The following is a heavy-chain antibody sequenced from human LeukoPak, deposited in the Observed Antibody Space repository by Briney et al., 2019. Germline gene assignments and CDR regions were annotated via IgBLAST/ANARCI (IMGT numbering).Heavy chain of an antibody. V-gene: IGHV4-59*08. CDR1: GDSISTYY. CDR2: LYYTGST. CDR3: AVGPTSSFDY. D-gene: IGHD2-2*01. J-gene: IGHJ4*02. Sequence: PSETLSLTCTVSGDSISTYYWSWIRQPPGKGLEWIGYLYYTGSTNYNPSLKSRVTISVDRSKKQFSLKVSSVTAADTAVYYCAVGPTSSFDYWGKGTLVTVSS.